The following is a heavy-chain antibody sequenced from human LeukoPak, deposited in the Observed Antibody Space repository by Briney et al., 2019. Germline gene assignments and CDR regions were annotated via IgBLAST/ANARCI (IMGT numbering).Heavy chain of an antibody. CDR3: ARGPLTTVTTYYYYYGMDV. CDR2: IYHSGST. J-gene: IGHJ6*02. Sequence: TTSETLSLTCAVSGGSISSGGYSWSWIRQPPGKGLEWIGYIYHSGSTYYNPSLKSRVTISVDRSKNQFSLKLSSVIAADTAVYYCARGPLTTVTTYYYYYGMDVWGQGTTVTVSS. CDR1: GGSISSGGYS. D-gene: IGHD4-17*01. V-gene: IGHV4-30-2*01.